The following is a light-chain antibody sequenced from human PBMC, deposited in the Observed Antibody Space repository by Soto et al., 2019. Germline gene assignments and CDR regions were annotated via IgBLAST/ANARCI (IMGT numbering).Light chain of an antibody. CDR1: SNDIGGYNY. CDR3: ISSTITRSPVI. V-gene: IGLV2-14*01. Sequence: QSALTQPASVSGSPGQSITISCTGTSNDIGGYNYVSWLQQHPGEAPKLIIYEVSNRPSGVSNRFSGSKSGNTASLTITGLQPEDEASYYCISSTITRSPVIFGGGTKLTVL. CDR2: EVS. J-gene: IGLJ2*01.